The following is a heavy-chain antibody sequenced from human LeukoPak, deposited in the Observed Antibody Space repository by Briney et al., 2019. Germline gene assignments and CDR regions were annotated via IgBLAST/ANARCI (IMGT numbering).Heavy chain of an antibody. CDR3: ARDYYDSSGYPDH. D-gene: IGHD3-22*01. Sequence: ASVKVSCKASRYIFTGYYMHWVRQAPGQGLEWMGWINPNSGGTNYAQKFQGRVTMTRDTSISTAYMELSRLRSDDTAVYYCARDYYDSSGYPDHWGQGTLVTVSS. J-gene: IGHJ5*02. CDR1: RYIFTGYY. V-gene: IGHV1-2*02. CDR2: INPNSGGT.